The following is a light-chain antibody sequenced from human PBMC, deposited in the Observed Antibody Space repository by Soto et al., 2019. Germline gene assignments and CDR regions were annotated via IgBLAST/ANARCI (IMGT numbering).Light chain of an antibody. CDR1: QHVTTTY. CDR2: GAS. Sequence: IVLTQSPATLSLSPGERATLSCTASQHVTTTYIAWYQQKFGQAHRLLIYGASTRATGTPDRFTGGGFGTDFTLTISRVEPEDFAVYYCQQYDSSFTFGGGTKVDIK. J-gene: IGKJ4*01. V-gene: IGKV3-20*01. CDR3: QQYDSSFT.